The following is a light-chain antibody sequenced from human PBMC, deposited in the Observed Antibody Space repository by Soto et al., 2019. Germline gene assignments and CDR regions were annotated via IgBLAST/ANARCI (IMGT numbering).Light chain of an antibody. V-gene: IGLV3-21*02. CDR2: DES. CDR3: QVWDISSDHYV. J-gene: IGLJ1*01. CDR1: NIGTKT. Sequence: SYELTQPPSVSVAPGQTARITCGGNNIGTKTVHWYQQKPGQAPVLVVYDESDRPSGIPERFSGSNSGNTATLTISRVEAGDEADYYCQVWDISSDHYVFGTGTKLTVL.